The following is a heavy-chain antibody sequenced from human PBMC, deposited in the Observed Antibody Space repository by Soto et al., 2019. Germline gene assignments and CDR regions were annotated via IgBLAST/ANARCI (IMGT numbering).Heavy chain of an antibody. J-gene: IGHJ4*02. CDR3: APLPPRIVVVVLPIPT. CDR1: GASISSTNW. D-gene: IGHD2-15*01. V-gene: IGHV4-4*02. CDR2: IYHTGST. Sequence: QVQLQESGPRLVKPSGTLSLTCAVSGASISSTNWWTWVRQPPGKGLEWIGEIYHTGSTKYNPSLKSRVTISLDKSNNQSSLTLSSVTAADTAVYYCAPLPPRIVVVVLPIPTWGQGTLVTVSS.